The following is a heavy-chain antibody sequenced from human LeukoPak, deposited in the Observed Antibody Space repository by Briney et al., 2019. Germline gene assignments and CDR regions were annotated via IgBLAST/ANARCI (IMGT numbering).Heavy chain of an antibody. Sequence: GGSLRLSCAASGFTFSSYSMNWVRQAPGKGLEWVSYISSSSSTIYYADSVKGRFTISRDNAKNSLYLQMNSLRAEDTAVYYCARETSRGYSYGYLGYWGQGTLVTVSS. V-gene: IGHV3-48*01. CDR3: ARETSRGYSYGYLGY. J-gene: IGHJ4*02. CDR2: ISSSSSTI. D-gene: IGHD5-18*01. CDR1: GFTFSSYS.